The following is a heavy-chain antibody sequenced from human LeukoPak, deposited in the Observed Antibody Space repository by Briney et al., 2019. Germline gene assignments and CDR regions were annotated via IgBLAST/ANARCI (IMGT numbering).Heavy chain of an antibody. J-gene: IGHJ4*02. CDR3: ARGYYDSSGYYYYFDY. Sequence: GGSLRLSCAASGFTFSSYSMNWVRQAPGKGLEWVSSISSSSSYVYYADSVKGRFTISRDNAKNSLYLQMNSLRDEDTAVYYCARGYYDSSGYYYYFDYRGQGTLVTVSS. D-gene: IGHD3-22*01. CDR1: GFTFSSYS. V-gene: IGHV3-21*01. CDR2: ISSSSSYV.